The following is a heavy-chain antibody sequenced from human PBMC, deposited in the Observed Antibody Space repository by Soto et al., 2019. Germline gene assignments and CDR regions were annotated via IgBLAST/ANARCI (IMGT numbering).Heavy chain of an antibody. J-gene: IGHJ3*02. CDR2: IIPIFGTA. V-gene: IGHV1-69*01. CDR3: ARDYPTFGAFDI. CDR1: GGTFSSYA. D-gene: IGHD3-16*01. Sequence: QVQLVQSGAEVKKPGSSVKVSCKASGGTFSSYAISWVRQAPGQGLEWMGGIIPIFGTANYAQKFQGRVTITADESTCTAYMELSSLRSEDTTVYSCARDYPTFGAFDIWGQGTMVTVSS.